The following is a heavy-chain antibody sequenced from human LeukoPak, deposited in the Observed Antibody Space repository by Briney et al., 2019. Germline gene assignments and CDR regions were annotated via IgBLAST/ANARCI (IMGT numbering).Heavy chain of an antibody. D-gene: IGHD1-1*01. CDR3: ARGSLGPRLNV. J-gene: IGHJ4*02. CDR2: IYCSGST. Sequence: SETLSLTCTVSGGSISSGGYYWSWIRQHPGKGLEWIGYIYCSGSTYYNPSLKSRVTISVDTSKNQFSLKLSSVTAADTAVYYCARGSLGPRLNVWGQGTLVTVSS. V-gene: IGHV4-31*03. CDR1: GGSISSGGYY.